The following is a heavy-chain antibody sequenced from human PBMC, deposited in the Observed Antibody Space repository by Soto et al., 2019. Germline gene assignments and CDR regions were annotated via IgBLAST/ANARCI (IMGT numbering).Heavy chain of an antibody. V-gene: IGHV1-69*06. Sequence: SVKVSCKASGGTFSNYGISWVRQAPGQGLEWMGGINPGFGGAYYAQKFEARVTITADKSTGTAYMELSSLRSDDTAVYYCARESHDVAVVPVSVLGNFTWFHPWGQGTLVTVSS. CDR2: INPGFGGA. CDR1: GGTFSNYG. D-gene: IGHD2-2*01. J-gene: IGHJ5*02. CDR3: ARESHDVAVVPVSVLGNFTWFHP.